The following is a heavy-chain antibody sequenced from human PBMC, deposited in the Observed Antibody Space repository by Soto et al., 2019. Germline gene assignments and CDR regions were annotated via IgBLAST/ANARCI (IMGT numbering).Heavy chain of an antibody. D-gene: IGHD2-8*01. CDR1: GFNFSRNG. J-gene: IGHJ3*02. Sequence: HPGGSLRLSCTDSGFNFSRNGMHWVRQAPGKGLEWVAVISYDGSQKFYADSVKGRFTISRDNSKNSLFLQVNSLRAEDTAVYYCARGTAPRITVLLGPPPMRGFDIWGQGTMVTVSS. CDR3: ARGTAPRITVLLGPPPMRGFDI. CDR2: ISYDGSQK. V-gene: IGHV3-30*03.